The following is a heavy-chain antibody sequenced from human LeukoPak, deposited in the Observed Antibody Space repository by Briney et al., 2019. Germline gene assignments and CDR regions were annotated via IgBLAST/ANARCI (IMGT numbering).Heavy chain of an antibody. CDR1: GGSVSSGSYY. D-gene: IGHD4-17*01. CDR3: ARAGTTDYGDYGPPDY. V-gene: IGHV4-61*01. CDR2: IYYSEST. J-gene: IGHJ4*02. Sequence: TSETLSLTCTVSGGSVSSGSYYWSWIRQPPGKALEWIGYIYYSESTNYNPSLKSRVTISVDTSKKQVSLKLSSVTAADTAVYYCARAGTTDYGDYGPPDYWGQGILVTVSS.